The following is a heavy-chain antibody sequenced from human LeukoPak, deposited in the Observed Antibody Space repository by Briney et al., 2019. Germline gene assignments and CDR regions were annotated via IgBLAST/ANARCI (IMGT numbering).Heavy chain of an antibody. V-gene: IGHV4-31*03. Sequence: PSETLSLTCTVSGGSISSGGYYWSWIRQHPGKGLEWIGYIYYSGSTYYNPSLKSRVTISVDTSKNQFSLKLSSVTAADTAVYYCARARAGADYYYYYGMDVWGQGTTVTVSS. CDR3: ARARAGADYYYYYGMDV. CDR1: GGSISSGGYY. J-gene: IGHJ6*02. CDR2: IYYSGST. D-gene: IGHD6-19*01.